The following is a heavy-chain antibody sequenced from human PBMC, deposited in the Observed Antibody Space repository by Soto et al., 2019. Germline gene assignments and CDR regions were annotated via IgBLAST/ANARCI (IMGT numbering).Heavy chain of an antibody. D-gene: IGHD1-1*01. CDR1: GGSIISYY. J-gene: IGHJ6*02. CDR2: FYYSGST. CDR3: ARVETGRYYYGIVV. V-gene: IGHV4-59*01. Sequence: SETLSLTCTVSGGSIISYYWSWIRQPPGKGLEWIGFFYYSGSTNYNPPLKSRVTISVDTSKNQFSLKLSSVTAADTAVYYCARVETGRYYYGIVVWGQGTTVTVS.